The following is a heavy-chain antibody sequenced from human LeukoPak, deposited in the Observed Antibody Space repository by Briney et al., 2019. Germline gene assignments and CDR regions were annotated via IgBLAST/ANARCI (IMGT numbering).Heavy chain of an antibody. CDR2: ISSSSSYI. J-gene: IGHJ4*02. V-gene: IGHV3-21*01. CDR1: GFTFSSYS. D-gene: IGHD3-22*01. CDR3: ARDMGYYDSSGSFDY. Sequence: PGGSLRLSCAASGFTFSSYSMNWVRQAPGKGLEWVSSISSSSSYIYYADSVKGRFTISRDNAKNSLYLQMNSLRAEDTAVYYCARDMGYYDSSGSFDYWGQGTLVTVSS.